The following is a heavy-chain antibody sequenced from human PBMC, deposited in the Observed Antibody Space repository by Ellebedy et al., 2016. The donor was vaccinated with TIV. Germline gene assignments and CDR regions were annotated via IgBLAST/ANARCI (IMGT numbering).Heavy chain of an antibody. Sequence: GESLKISCATSGSTFDNFAMRWFRQAPGKGLEWVSAITGSGDRTFYADSVKGRFTVSRDTSKNTLYLQMNSLRAEDTAVYYCARVEVGRSGPSYGMDVWGQGTSVTVSS. J-gene: IGHJ6*02. CDR3: ARVEVGRSGPSYGMDV. D-gene: IGHD6-19*01. V-gene: IGHV3-23*01. CDR2: ITGSGDRT. CDR1: GSTFDNFA.